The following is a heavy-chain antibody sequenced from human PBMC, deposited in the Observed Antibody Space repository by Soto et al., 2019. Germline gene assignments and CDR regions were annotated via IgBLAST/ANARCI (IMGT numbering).Heavy chain of an antibody. CDR1: GGTFSNYA. V-gene: IGHV1-69*01. CDR2: IIPISGTA. J-gene: IGHJ6*02. CDR3: ARSQGSSTSLEIYYYYYCGMDV. Sequence: QVQLVQSGAEVKKPGSSVKVSCKASGGTFSNYAISWVRQAPGQGLEWMGGIIPISGTANYAQKFQGRVTITAGESTSTAYMELSSLRSEDTDVYYCARSQGSSTSLEIYYYYYCGMDVWGQGTTVTVSS. D-gene: IGHD2-2*01.